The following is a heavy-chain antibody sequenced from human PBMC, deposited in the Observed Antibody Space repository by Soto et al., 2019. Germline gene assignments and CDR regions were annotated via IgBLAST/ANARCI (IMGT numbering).Heavy chain of an antibody. CDR1: GGTISSGDYY. Sequence: SETLSLTCPVSGGTISSGDYYWSWIRQPPGKGLEWIGFIYYGGSTNYNPSLKSRVTISVDTPKNQFSLKLSSVTAADTAVYYCAKNWNWGSLVHWGQGTLVTV. J-gene: IGHJ4*02. CDR3: AKNWNWGSLVH. CDR2: IYYGGST. V-gene: IGHV4-61*08. D-gene: IGHD7-27*01.